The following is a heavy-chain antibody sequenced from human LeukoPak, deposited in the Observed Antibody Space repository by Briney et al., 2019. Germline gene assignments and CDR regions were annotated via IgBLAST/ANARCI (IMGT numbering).Heavy chain of an antibody. J-gene: IGHJ4*02. D-gene: IGHD2-8*01. CDR2: VSLSGLT. CDR1: GGSITSTNW. CDR3: SRENGAFSPFGY. V-gene: IGHV4-4*02. Sequence: SETLSLTCGVSGGSITSTNWWSWVRQPPGQGLEWIGEVSLSGLTNYNPSLSSRVIMTLDTSKNHLSLHLTSVTDAGAAVYYYSRENGAFSPFGYWGQGYLVTVLS.